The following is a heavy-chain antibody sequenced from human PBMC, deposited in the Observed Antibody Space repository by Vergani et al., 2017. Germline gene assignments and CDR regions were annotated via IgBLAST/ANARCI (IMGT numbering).Heavy chain of an antibody. Sequence: QVQLVQSGAEVKKPGSSVKVSCKASGGTFSSYAISWVRQAPGQGLEWMGGIISIFGIANYAQKFQGRVTTTADKSTSTAYMELSSLRSEDTAVYYCAGRRGGFGSAVLVDYWGQGTLVTVSS. CDR1: GGTFSSYA. V-gene: IGHV1-69*17. D-gene: IGHD2-15*01. CDR3: AGRRGGFGSAVLVDY. J-gene: IGHJ4*02. CDR2: IISIFGIA.